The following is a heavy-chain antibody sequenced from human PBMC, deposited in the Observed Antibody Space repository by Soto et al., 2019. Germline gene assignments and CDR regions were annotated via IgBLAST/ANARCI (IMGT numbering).Heavy chain of an antibody. CDR3: ARLLGGPTYYYGSGSATFDY. V-gene: IGHV4-39*01. CDR1: GGSISSSSYY. CDR2: IYYSGNT. D-gene: IGHD3-10*01. J-gene: IGHJ4*02. Sequence: PSETLSLTCTVSGGSISSSSYYWGWIRQPPGKGLEWIGSIYYSGNTYYTPSLKSRLTISVDTSKNQFSLKLSSVTAAVTAVYYCARLLGGPTYYYGSGSATFDYWGQVTLVTVSS.